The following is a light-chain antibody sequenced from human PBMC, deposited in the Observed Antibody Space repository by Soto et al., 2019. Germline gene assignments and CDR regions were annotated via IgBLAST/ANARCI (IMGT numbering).Light chain of an antibody. Sequence: EIVLTQSPGTLSLSPGERATLSCRASQSVSNNYLAWYQQKPGQAPRLLIYGASSRATGIPDRFSGSGSGTDFTLTISILEPEDFAVYYCQQHVGVPRTFGQGTKVEIK. V-gene: IGKV3-20*01. CDR2: GAS. CDR1: QSVSNNY. J-gene: IGKJ1*01. CDR3: QQHVGVPRT.